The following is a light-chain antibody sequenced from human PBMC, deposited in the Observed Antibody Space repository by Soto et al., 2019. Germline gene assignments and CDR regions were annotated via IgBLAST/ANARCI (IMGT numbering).Light chain of an antibody. J-gene: IGLJ1*01. CDR1: SSDTGDYNY. V-gene: IGLV2-8*01. CDR2: EVS. Sequence: QSVLTQLPSASGSPGQSVTISCSGTSSDTGDYNYVSWYQQHPGKAPKLMIYEVSKRPSGVPDRFSGSKSGNTASLTVSGLQAEDEADYYCSSYAGSDNYVFGTGTKVTVL. CDR3: SSYAGSDNYV.